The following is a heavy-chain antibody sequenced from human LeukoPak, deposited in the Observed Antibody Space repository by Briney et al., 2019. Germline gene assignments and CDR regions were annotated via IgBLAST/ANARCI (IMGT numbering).Heavy chain of an antibody. Sequence: GGSLRLSCAASGFTFSTYGINWVRQAPGKGLEWISYITGSSSTIYYADSVKGRFTISRDSAKNSLYLQMNSLRDEDTAVYYCARVRITVTGGGYLDYWGQGTLVTVSS. D-gene: IGHD6-19*01. CDR1: GFTFSTYG. CDR2: ITGSSSTI. CDR3: ARVRITVTGGGYLDY. V-gene: IGHV3-48*02. J-gene: IGHJ4*02.